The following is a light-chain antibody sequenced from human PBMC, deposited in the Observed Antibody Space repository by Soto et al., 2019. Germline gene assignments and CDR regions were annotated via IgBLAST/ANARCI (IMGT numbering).Light chain of an antibody. CDR2: GAS. V-gene: IGKV3-11*01. CDR3: QQHSHWPPWT. CDR1: ENVRTF. Sequence: VLTQSPATLSLSPGERATLSCRASENVRTFVDWYQQKPGQAPRLLIYGASNRATDIPARFSGSGSGTDFTLTISNLEPEDFAAYYCQQHSHWPPWTFGQGTRVEIQ. J-gene: IGKJ1*01.